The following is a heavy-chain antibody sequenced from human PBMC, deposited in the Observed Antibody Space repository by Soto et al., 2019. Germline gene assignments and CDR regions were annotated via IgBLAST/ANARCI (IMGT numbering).Heavy chain of an antibody. J-gene: IGHJ4*02. V-gene: IGHV4-30-2*01. D-gene: IGHD1-1*01. Sequence: QLQLQESGSGLVKPSQTLSLTCAVSGGSISSGGYSWSWIRQPPGKGLEWIGYIYHSGSTYYNPCLNSRVTIAVDRSKYQFSLKLSSVTPADTALYYRARGHPFERWGQRILVTVSS. CDR3: ARGHPFER. CDR2: IYHSGST. CDR1: GGSISSGGYS.